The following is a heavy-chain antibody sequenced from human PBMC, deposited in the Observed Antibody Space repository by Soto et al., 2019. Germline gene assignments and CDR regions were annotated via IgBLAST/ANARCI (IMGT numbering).Heavy chain of an antibody. V-gene: IGHV3-11*01. CDR3: ARDGRGGYVDYYYYYYMDV. J-gene: IGHJ6*03. D-gene: IGHD5-12*01. Sequence: GGSLRLSCAASGFTFSDYYMSWIRQAPGKGLEWVSYISSSGSTIYYADSVKGRFTISRDNAKNSLYLQMNSLRAEDTAVYYCARDGRGGYVDYYYYYYMDVWGKGTTVTVSS. CDR1: GFTFSDYY. CDR2: ISSSGSTI.